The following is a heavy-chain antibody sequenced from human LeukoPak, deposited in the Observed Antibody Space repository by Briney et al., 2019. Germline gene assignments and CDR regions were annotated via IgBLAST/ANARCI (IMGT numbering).Heavy chain of an antibody. V-gene: IGHV3-33*05. J-gene: IGHJ4*02. Sequence: GRSLRLSCAASGFIFSYYGMHWVRQAPGKGLEWVAVIQNDASTENFADSVKGRFTISRDNSKNTVFLQMNSLRVEDTAVYYCARELSQIVWGGLDYGGQGTLVSVSS. D-gene: IGHD2-21*01. CDR2: IQNDASTE. CDR1: GFIFSYYG. CDR3: ARELSQIVWGGLDY.